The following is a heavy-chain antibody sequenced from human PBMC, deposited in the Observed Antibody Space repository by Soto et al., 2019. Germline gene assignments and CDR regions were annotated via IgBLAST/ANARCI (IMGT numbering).Heavy chain of an antibody. V-gene: IGHV3-48*04. D-gene: IGHD2-21*02. Sequence: PGGSLRLSCAVSGFTFGRYNMNWVRQAPGKGLEWIAYISTRSTTIYYADSVKSRFTISRDNAKNSLYLQMNSLRAEDTAVYYCARARRIVATQVVTAIRFWFDPWGQGTLVTVSS. CDR2: ISTRSTTI. CDR3: ARARRIVATQVVTAIRFWFDP. J-gene: IGHJ5*02. CDR1: GFTFGRYN.